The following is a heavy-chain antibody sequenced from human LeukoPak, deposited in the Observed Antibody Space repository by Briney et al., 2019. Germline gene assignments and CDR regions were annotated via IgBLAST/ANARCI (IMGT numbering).Heavy chain of an antibody. Sequence: GASVTVSYKVSGYTLTELSMHWVRQAPGKGLEWMGGFDPEDGETIYAQKFQGRVTMTEDTSTDTAYMELSSLRSEDTAVYYCATASTRDTYNWFDPWGQGTLVTVSS. CDR1: GYTLTELS. D-gene: IGHD5-24*01. J-gene: IGHJ5*02. CDR2: FDPEDGET. CDR3: ATASTRDTYNWFDP. V-gene: IGHV1-24*01.